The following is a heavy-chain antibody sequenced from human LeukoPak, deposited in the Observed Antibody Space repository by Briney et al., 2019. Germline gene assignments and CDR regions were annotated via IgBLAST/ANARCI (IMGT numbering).Heavy chain of an antibody. D-gene: IGHD4-23*01. CDR1: GYSFTSYW. J-gene: IGHJ4*02. CDR3: ARHDLILGATVVTIDY. Sequence: GESLKISCKGSGYSFTSYWIGWVRQMPGKGLEWMGIIYPGDSDTRYSPSFQGQVTISADKSISTAYLQWSSLKASDTAMYYCARHDLILGATVVTIDYWGQGTLVTVSS. CDR2: IYPGDSDT. V-gene: IGHV5-51*01.